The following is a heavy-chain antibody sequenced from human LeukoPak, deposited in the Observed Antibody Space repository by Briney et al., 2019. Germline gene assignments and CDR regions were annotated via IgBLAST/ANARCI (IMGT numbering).Heavy chain of an antibody. CDR3: ARGSFVVIPAAMNLGLGN. Sequence: SETLSLTCAVSGYSISSGYYWGWIRQPPGKGLEWIGIIYRSGSTYYNPSLKSRVTISVDTSKNQFSLKLKSVTAADTAVYYCARGSFVVIPAAMNLGLGNWGQGTLVTVSS. V-gene: IGHV4-38-2*01. J-gene: IGHJ4*02. D-gene: IGHD2-2*01. CDR1: GYSISSGYY. CDR2: IYRSGST.